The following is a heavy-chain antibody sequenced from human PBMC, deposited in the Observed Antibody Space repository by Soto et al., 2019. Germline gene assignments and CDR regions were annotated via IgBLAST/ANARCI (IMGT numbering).Heavy chain of an antibody. V-gene: IGHV4-28*05. CDR2: INYSGSF. CDR1: GYFISSSHW. CDR3: ARAPPHMQQLTNWFDP. Sequence: SETLSLTCRVSGYFISSSHWLGWIRQPPGKGLEWIGHINYSGSFYHDPSLKSRVTMSLDTSKHQFSLRLSSVTAVDTAVYYCARAPPHMQQLTNWFDPRGQGTLVTVPQ. J-gene: IGHJ5*02. D-gene: IGHD6-13*01.